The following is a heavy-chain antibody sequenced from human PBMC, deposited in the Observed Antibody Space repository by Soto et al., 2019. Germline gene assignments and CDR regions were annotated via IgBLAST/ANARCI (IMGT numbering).Heavy chain of an antibody. CDR1: GASLSSGENY. J-gene: IGHJ5*02. D-gene: IGHD3-16*01. CDR2: ISYTGST. Sequence: QVQLQESGPRLAKPSQTLSLTCTVSGASLSSGENYWSWIRQPPGKDLEWIGYISYTGSTHYNPSVRGRVSIAMDTSKNHFSLSLSSVTAADTAVYYCARNSARFVFDPWGQGILVTVSS. V-gene: IGHV4-30-4*01. CDR3: ARNSARFVFDP.